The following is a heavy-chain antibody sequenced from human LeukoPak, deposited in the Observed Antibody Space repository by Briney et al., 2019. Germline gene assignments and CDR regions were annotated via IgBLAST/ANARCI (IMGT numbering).Heavy chain of an antibody. D-gene: IGHD4-11*01. J-gene: IGHJ6*03. V-gene: IGHV4-59*01. CDR2: IYYSGST. CDR3: ATGRVSSSTWYSTYYYYFYMDV. CDR1: GGSISSYY. Sequence: SETLSLTCTVSGGSISSYYWSWIRQPPGKGLEWIGYIYYSGSTNYNPSLKSRVTISVDTSKNQFSLKLSSVTAADTAVYFCATGRVSSSTWYSTYYYYFYMDVWGKGTTVTVSS.